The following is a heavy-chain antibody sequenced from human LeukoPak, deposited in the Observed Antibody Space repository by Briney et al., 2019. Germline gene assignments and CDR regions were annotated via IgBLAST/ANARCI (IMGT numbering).Heavy chain of an antibody. V-gene: IGHV4-59*01. J-gene: IGHJ2*01. D-gene: IGHD1-1*01. CDR2: IFSSGST. CDR3: ARTPKRDYAPMNTPTGYLDL. CDR1: GGSITSYY. Sequence: SETLSLTCTVPGGSITSYYWTWIRQSPGKGLEWIAYIFSSGSTNYNPSLKSRVIISLDTSKNQFSLKLSSVAAADTAVYYCARTPKRDYAPMNTPTGYLDLWGRGTLVTVSS.